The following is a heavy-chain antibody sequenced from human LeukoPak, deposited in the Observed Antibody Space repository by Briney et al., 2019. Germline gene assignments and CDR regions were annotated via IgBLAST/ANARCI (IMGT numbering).Heavy chain of an antibody. CDR3: ARRPRYGLGIQAFFDY. Sequence: PSETLSLTCTVSRGSISSSGYQWDWIRQPPGKGLEWIGNIYYSGTTYYNPSHKSRVTISVDTSKNQFSLKLNSVTAADTAVYYCARRPRYGLGIQAFFDYWGQGTQVTVSS. J-gene: IGHJ4*02. V-gene: IGHV4-39*01. CDR2: IYYSGTT. CDR1: RGSISSSGYQ. D-gene: IGHD3/OR15-3a*01.